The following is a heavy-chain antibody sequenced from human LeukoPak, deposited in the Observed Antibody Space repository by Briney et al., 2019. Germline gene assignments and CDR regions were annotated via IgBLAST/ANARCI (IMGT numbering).Heavy chain of an antibody. CDR1: GFTFSTYG. V-gene: IGHV3-23*01. CDR3: AKGGSYYDFWSGYRFDP. J-gene: IGHJ5*02. D-gene: IGHD3-3*01. Sequence: GGTLRLSCAASGFTFSTYGMNWVRQAPGKGLEWVSGISPSGDITYYADSVKGRFTISRDNSKNTLYLQMNSLRAEDTAVYYCAKGGSYYDFWSGYRFDPWGQGTLVTVSS. CDR2: ISPSGDIT.